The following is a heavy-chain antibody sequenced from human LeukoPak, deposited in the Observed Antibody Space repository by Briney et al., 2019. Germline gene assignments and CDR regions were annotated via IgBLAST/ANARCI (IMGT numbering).Heavy chain of an antibody. J-gene: IGHJ3*01. CDR3: ARTRDGYNDAYDL. CDR1: GYTFTNSY. V-gene: IGHV1-46*01. CDR2: INPDGGNT. Sequence: ASAKVSCKASGYTFTNSYIHWVRQAPGQVLKWMGLINPDGGNTNYAQNFQGRVTLTRDTSTSTVYMELSSLRSKDTAIYYCARTRDGYNDAYDLWGQGTVVTVPS. D-gene: IGHD5-24*01.